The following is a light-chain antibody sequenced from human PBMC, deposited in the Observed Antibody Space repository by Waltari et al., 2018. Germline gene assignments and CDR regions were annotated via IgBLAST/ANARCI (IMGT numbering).Light chain of an antibody. V-gene: IGKV3-15*01. CDR3: QQYDNWLGT. J-gene: IGKJ1*01. CDR2: GAS. CDR1: QNIRSN. Sequence: EIVMTQSPATLSVFPGERATLSCRASQNIRSNLAWYQHKPGQAPRLLIYGASTRATGIPVRFSGSWSGTEFTLTISSLQSEDFAVYFCQQYDNWLGTFGQGTKVEIK.